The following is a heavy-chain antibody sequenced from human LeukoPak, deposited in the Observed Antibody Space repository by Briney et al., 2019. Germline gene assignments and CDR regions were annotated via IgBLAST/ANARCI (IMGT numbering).Heavy chain of an antibody. D-gene: IGHD2-2*01. Sequence: SETLSLTCTVSGYSISSGYYWGWIRQPPGKGLEWIGSIYHSGSTYYNPSLKSRVTISVDTSKNQFSLKLSSVTAADTAVYYCARSRGYCSSTSCFRTIDYWGQGTLVTVSS. V-gene: IGHV4-38-2*02. CDR1: GYSISSGYY. CDR3: ARSRGYCSSTSCFRTIDY. CDR2: IYHSGST. J-gene: IGHJ4*02.